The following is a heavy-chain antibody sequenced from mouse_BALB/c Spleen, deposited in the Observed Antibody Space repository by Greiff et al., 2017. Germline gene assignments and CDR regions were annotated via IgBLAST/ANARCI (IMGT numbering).Heavy chain of an antibody. D-gene: IGHD4-1*01. J-gene: IGHJ3*01. Sequence: VQLVESGPGLVAPSQSLSISCTVSGFSFSSYSVHWVRQPPGKGLEWLGMIWGGGSTDYNSALISRLSISKDNSKSQVFLKINSLQTEDTAMYYCARNWDWDEFAYWGQGTLLTVSA. CDR1: GFSFSSYS. CDR2: IWGGGST. V-gene: IGHV2-6-4*01. CDR3: ARNWDWDEFAY.